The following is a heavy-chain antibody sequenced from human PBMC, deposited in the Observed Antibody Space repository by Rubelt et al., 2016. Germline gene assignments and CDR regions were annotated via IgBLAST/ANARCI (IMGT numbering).Heavy chain of an antibody. CDR1: GGSISSSHW. CDR3: ARDLFGELSLDV. CDR2: IYHSGTT. D-gene: IGHD3-10*02. Sequence: QVQLQESGPGLVKPSGTLSLTCTVSGGSISSSHWWSWVRQPPGKGLEWIGEIYHSGTTHYNPSLNSGFTISGDTSKNQFSLELSCVTAADTAVYYCARDLFGELSLDVWGQGTTVTVSS. J-gene: IGHJ6*02. V-gene: IGHV4-4*02.